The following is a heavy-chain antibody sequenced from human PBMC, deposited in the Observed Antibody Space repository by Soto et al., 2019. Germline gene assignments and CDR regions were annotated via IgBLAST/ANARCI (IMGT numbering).Heavy chain of an antibody. CDR3: ARDSPDPAARMTQSVSWFDP. V-gene: IGHV4-4*02. CDR1: GGSISSSNW. CDR2: IYHSGST. Sequence: SETLSLTCAVSGGSISSSNWWSWVRQPPGKGLEWIGEIYHSGSTNYNPSLKSRVTISVDKSKNQFSLKLSSVTAADTAVYYCARDSPDPAARMTQSVSWFDPWGQGTLVTVSS. D-gene: IGHD2-21*02. J-gene: IGHJ5*02.